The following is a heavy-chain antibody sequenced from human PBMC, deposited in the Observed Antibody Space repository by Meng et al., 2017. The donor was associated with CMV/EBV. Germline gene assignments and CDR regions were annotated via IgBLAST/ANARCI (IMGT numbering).Heavy chain of an antibody. CDR3: ARRGSYYGSGSYYNWFDP. D-gene: IGHD3-10*01. J-gene: IGHJ5*02. CDR2: IIPIFGTA. Sequence: VQLVQSGAEVKKPGASVKVSCKASGGTFSSYAISWVRQAPGQGLEWMGGIIPIFGTANYAQKFQGRVTITADESTSTAYMELSSLRSEDTAVYYSARRGSYYGSGSYYNWFDPWGQGTLVTVSS. CDR1: GGTFSSYA. V-gene: IGHV1-69*12.